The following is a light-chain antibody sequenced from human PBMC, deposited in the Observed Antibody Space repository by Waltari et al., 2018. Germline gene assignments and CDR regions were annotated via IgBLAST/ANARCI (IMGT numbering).Light chain of an antibody. Sequence: EIQLTQSPSFLSASVGDRVTITCRASQGITSHLAWYQQKSGRAPNFLIYAASTLRRGVPSRFSGSGSGTVFTLTINDLQPEDFATYYCQQLNSYLYSFGQGTEVVMK. V-gene: IGKV1-9*01. J-gene: IGKJ2*01. CDR2: AAS. CDR1: QGITSH. CDR3: QQLNSYLYS.